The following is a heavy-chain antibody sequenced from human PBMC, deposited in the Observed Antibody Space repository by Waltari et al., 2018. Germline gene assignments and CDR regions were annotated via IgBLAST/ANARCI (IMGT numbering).Heavy chain of an antibody. V-gene: IGHV1-46*01. J-gene: IGHJ6*02. CDR3: ARDLGGYYYYGMDV. CDR2: INPSGVST. D-gene: IGHD3-16*01. CDR1: GYTFTSYY. Sequence: QVQLVQSGAEVKKPGASVKVSCKASGYTFTSYYMHWVRQAPGQGLEWMGIINPSGVSTSDGQKFQGRFTMTRDTSTSTVYMELSSLRSEDTAVYYCARDLGGYYYYGMDVWGQGTTVTVSS.